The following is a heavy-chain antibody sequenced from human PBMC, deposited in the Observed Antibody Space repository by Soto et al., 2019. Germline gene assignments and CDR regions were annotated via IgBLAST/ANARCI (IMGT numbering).Heavy chain of an antibody. CDR2: INAGNGNT. Sequence: ASVKVSCKASGYTFTSYAMHWVRQAPGQRLEWMGWINAGNGNTKYSQRFQGRVTITRDTSASTAYMELSSLRSEDTAVYYCARVPVVVVAAILDYWGQGTLVTVSS. V-gene: IGHV1-3*01. J-gene: IGHJ4*02. D-gene: IGHD2-15*01. CDR1: GYTFTSYA. CDR3: ARVPVVVVAAILDY.